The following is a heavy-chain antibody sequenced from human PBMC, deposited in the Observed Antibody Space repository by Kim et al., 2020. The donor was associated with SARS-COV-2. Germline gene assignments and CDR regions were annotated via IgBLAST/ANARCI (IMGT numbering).Heavy chain of an antibody. Sequence: SETLSLTCTVSGGSISSYYWSWIRQPPGKGLEWIGYIYYSGSTNYNPSLKSRVTISVDTSKNQFSLKLSSVTAADTAVYYFARHEDYGGAENWFDPWGQGTLVTVSS. CDR1: GGSISSYY. CDR2: IYYSGST. D-gene: IGHD4-17*01. J-gene: IGHJ5*02. V-gene: IGHV4-59*08. CDR3: ARHEDYGGAENWFDP.